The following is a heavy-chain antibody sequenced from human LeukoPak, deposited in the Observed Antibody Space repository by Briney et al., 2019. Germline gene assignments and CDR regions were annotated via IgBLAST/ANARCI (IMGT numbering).Heavy chain of an antibody. J-gene: IGHJ6*03. CDR2: IYYSGST. CDR3: ARAGYCSSTSCYNRYYYYYMDV. CDR1: GFTFSSYS. Sequence: GSLRLSCAASGFTFSSYSMNWVRQAPGKGLEWIGSIYYSGSTYYNPSLKSRVTISVDTSRNQFSLKLSSVTAADTAEYYCARAGYCSSTSCYNRYYYYYMDVWGKGTTVTVSS. V-gene: IGHV4-39*07. D-gene: IGHD2-2*02.